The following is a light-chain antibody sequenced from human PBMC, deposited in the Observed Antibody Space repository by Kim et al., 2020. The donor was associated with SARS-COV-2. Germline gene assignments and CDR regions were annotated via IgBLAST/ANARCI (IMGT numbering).Light chain of an antibody. Sequence: GQKDTMSCSGRSANIGKNYVSWYQQLPKTAPNLLIYDNNERPSGIPDRFSGSKSGTSATLGITGLQTGDEADYYCGTWDSSLSAVVFGGGTQLTVL. J-gene: IGLJ2*01. CDR1: SANIGKNY. CDR2: DNN. V-gene: IGLV1-51*01. CDR3: GTWDSSLSAVV.